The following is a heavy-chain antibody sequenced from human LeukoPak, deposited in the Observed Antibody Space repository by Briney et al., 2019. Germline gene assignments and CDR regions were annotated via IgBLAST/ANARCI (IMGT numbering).Heavy chain of an antibody. J-gene: IGHJ4*02. Sequence: SESLSLICTVSGGSISGDYWSWIRQSLQGLEWIGYIYYSGSTNYNPSLKSRVTISVDTSKNQFSLKLSSVTAADTAVYYCARYPMTYCSSSSCTDYWGQGTLVTVSS. V-gene: IGHV4-59*08. CDR3: ARYPMTYCSSSSCTDY. CDR2: IYYSGST. D-gene: IGHD2-2*01. CDR1: GGSISGDY.